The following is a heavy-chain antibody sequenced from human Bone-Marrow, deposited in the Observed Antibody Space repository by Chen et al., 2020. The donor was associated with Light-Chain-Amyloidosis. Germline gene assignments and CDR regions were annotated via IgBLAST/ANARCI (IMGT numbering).Heavy chain of an antibody. CDR2: ITRRVDTT. CDR3: ARGETYYYQRSVFSPGY. CDR1: GFTFGDYE. D-gene: IGHD3-22*01. Sequence: EVLMLESGGDLVRPGGSLRPACTASGFTFGDYEMNWVRQAPGKGPEWISYITRRVDTTHYADSVRGQFTISRDNAKNTLFLQLTSLRAEDTAFYYCARGETYYYQRSVFSPGYWGQGTLVIVSS. V-gene: IGHV3-48*03. J-gene: IGHJ4*02.